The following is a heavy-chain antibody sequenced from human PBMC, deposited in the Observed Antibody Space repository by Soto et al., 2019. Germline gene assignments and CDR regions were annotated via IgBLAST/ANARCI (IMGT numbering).Heavy chain of an antibody. J-gene: IGHJ4*02. CDR2: FDPEDGET. Sequence: ASVKVSCKVSGYTLTELSMHWVRQAPGKGLEWMGGFDPEDGETIYAQKLQGRVTMTEDTSTDTAYMELSSQRSEDTAVYYCATAGYYDSSGFTFDYWGQGTLVTVSS. V-gene: IGHV1-24*01. CDR1: GYTLTELS. D-gene: IGHD3-22*01. CDR3: ATAGYYDSSGFTFDY.